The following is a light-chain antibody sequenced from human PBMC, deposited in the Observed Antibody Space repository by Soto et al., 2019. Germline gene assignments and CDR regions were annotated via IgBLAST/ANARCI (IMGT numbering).Light chain of an antibody. V-gene: IGLV2-11*01. J-gene: IGLJ2*01. Sequence: QSVLTQPRSVSGSPVQSVTISCTGTSSDVAAYNYVSWYQQHPGKAPKLLICDVSRRPSGVPDRFSGSKSGNTASLTISGLQAEDEADYYCCSYAGSYTYVVFGGGTKVTVL. CDR1: SSDVAAYNY. CDR2: DVS. CDR3: CSYAGSYTYVV.